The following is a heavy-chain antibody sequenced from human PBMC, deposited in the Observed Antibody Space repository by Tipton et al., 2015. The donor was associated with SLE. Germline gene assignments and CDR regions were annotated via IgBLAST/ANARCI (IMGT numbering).Heavy chain of an antibody. V-gene: IGHV4-39*07. J-gene: IGHJ4*02. D-gene: IGHD4-17*01. CDR3: ARLYYGDHFDY. Sequence: TLSLTCTVSGSSISSSSYYWGWIRQPPGKGLGWIGSIYYSGSTYYNPSLKSRVTISVDTSKNQFSLKLSSVTAADTAVYYCARLYYGDHFDYWGQGTLVTVSS. CDR2: IYYSGST. CDR1: GSSISSSSYY.